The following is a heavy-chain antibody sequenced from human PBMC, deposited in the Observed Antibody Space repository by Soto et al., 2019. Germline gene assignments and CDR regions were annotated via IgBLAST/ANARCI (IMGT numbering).Heavy chain of an antibody. J-gene: IGHJ4*02. V-gene: IGHV4-31*03. CDR3: ARDPSPYCGGDCYWGY. Sequence: QVQLQESGPGLVKPSQTLSLTCTVSGGSISSGGYYWSWIRQHPGKGLEWIGYIYYSGSTYYNPSLKSRVTIAVDTSKNQFSLKLSSVTAADTAVYYCARDPSPYCGGDCYWGYWGQGTLVTVSS. CDR2: IYYSGST. CDR1: GGSISSGGYY. D-gene: IGHD2-21*02.